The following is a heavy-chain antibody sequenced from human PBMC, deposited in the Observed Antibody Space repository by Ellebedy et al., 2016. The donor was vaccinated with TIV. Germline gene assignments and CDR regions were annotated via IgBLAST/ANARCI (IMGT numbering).Heavy chain of an antibody. CDR2: ISWNIGSI. CDR1: GFTFDDYA. CDR3: AKDLFPSSTGPFDY. D-gene: IGHD1-1*01. V-gene: IGHV3-9*01. Sequence: SLKISCAASGFTFDDYAMHWVRQAPGKGLEWVSGISWNIGSIDYADSVKGRFTISRDNAKNSLYLQMNSLRAEDTAVYYCAKDLFPSSTGPFDYWGQGTLVTVSS. J-gene: IGHJ4*02.